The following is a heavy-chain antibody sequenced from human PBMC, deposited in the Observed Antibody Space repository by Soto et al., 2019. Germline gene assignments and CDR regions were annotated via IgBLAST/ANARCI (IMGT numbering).Heavy chain of an antibody. CDR3: AKDRRAGGNSAFYFDF. V-gene: IGHV3-23*01. CDR1: GFNFSNYA. CDR2: ISATGGGT. Sequence: XGSLRLSCAASGFNFSNYAMSWVRQAPGMGLDWVSLISATGGGTYYADSVKGRFTISRDNSHNTLYLQVHSLTAEDTAVYYCAKDRRAGGNSAFYFDFWGQGAQVTVSS. J-gene: IGHJ4*02. D-gene: IGHD3-16*01.